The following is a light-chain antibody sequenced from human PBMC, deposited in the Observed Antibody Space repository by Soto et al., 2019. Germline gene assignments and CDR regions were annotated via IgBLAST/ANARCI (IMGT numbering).Light chain of an antibody. J-gene: IGKJ4*01. CDR2: GAS. CDR3: QQYNNWPLT. CDR1: QSVSSN. V-gene: IGKV3-15*01. Sequence: EIVMTQSPATLSVSPGERATLSCRASQSVSSNLAWYQQKPGQAPRLLIYGASTRATCIPARFSGSGSGTAFTLTISSLQSEDFAVYYCQQYNNWPLTFGGGTKVAIK.